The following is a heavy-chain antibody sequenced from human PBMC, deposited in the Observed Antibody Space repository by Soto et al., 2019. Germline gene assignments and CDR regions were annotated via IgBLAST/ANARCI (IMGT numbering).Heavy chain of an antibody. J-gene: IGHJ4*02. V-gene: IGHV3-23*01. CDR1: GFTFSSYA. CDR2: ISGSGGST. Sequence: GGSLRLSCAASGFTFSSYAMSWVRQAPGKGLEWVSAISGSGGSTYYADSVKGRFTISRDNSKNTLYLQMNSLRAEDTAVHYCAKVGWLLYYFDYWGQGTLVTVSS. D-gene: IGHD3-9*01. CDR3: AKVGWLLYYFDY.